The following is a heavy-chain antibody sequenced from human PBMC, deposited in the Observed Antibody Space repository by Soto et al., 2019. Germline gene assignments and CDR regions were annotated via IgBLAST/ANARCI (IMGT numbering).Heavy chain of an antibody. CDR1: GFTFSNYA. CDR2: ISGGGGSS. D-gene: IGHD2-15*01. V-gene: IGHV3-23*01. J-gene: IGHJ4*02. CDR3: AHNCSVDGHSVFLY. Sequence: EVQLLESGGGLVQPGGSLRLSCAASGFTFSNYAMSWVRQAPGKGLEWVSGISGGGGSSYYADSVKGRFTISRDNSKNTLYLQMNSLRAEDTAVYYCAHNCSVDGHSVFLYWGQGTLVIVSS.